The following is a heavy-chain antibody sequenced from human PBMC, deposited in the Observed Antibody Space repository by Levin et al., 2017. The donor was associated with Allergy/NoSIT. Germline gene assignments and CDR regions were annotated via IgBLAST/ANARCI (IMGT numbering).Heavy chain of an antibody. CDR2: IYYSGNI. CDR1: GGSVSSSSYY. J-gene: IGHJ4*02. Sequence: SETLSLTCTVSGGSVSSSSYYWGWIRQPPGKGLEWIGSIYYSGNIYYNPSLKSRVTISVDTSKNQFSLKLTSVTAADTAVYYCARGYDSSGYPLDYWGQGTLVTVSS. V-gene: IGHV4-39*07. CDR3: ARGYDSSGYPLDY. D-gene: IGHD3-22*01.